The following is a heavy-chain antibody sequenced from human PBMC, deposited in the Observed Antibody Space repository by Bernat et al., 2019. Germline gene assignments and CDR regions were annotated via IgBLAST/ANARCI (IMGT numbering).Heavy chain of an antibody. Sequence: EVQLVESGGGLVQPGGSLRLSCAASGFTVSSNYMSWVRQAPGKGLEWVSVIYSGGSTYYADSVKCRFTISRNNSKNTLYLQMNSLRAEDTAVYYCARDRGYGDYDYYYGIDVWGQGTTVTVSS. J-gene: IGHJ6*02. CDR3: ARDRGYGDYDYYYGIDV. CDR1: GFTVSSNY. CDR2: IYSGGST. D-gene: IGHD6-25*01. V-gene: IGHV3-66*01.